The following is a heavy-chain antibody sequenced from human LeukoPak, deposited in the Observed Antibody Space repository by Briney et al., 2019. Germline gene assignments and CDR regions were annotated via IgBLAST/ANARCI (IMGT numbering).Heavy chain of an antibody. CDR1: EFTVSSYY. Sequence: PGGSLRLSCAPSEFTVSSYYMSWVRQAPGKGLEWVSIIYGAGNTYYADSVKGRFSISRDISKNTLYLQMNSLRVEDTGVYHCATDYRWSLQYWGQGALVTVSS. V-gene: IGHV3-66*01. D-gene: IGHD4-23*01. J-gene: IGHJ4*02. CDR3: ATDYRWSLQY. CDR2: IYGAGNT.